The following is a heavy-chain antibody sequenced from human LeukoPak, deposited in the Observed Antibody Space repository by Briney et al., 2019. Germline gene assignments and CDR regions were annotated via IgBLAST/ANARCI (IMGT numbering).Heavy chain of an antibody. V-gene: IGHV4-4*02. J-gene: IGHJ4*02. Sequence: SETLSLTCAVSGGSISSSNWWSWVRQPPGKGLEWIGEIYHSGSTNYKPSLKSRVTISVDKSKNQFSLKLTSVTAADTAVYYCARSRSNWSPSFDYWGQGTLVTVSS. D-gene: IGHD3-3*01. CDR1: GGSISSSNW. CDR2: IYHSGST. CDR3: ARSRSNWSPSFDY.